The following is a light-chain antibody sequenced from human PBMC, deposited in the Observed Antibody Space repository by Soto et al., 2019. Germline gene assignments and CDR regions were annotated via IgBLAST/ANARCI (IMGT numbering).Light chain of an antibody. CDR1: QSISRF. CDR2: KAS. V-gene: IGKV1-5*03. J-gene: IGKJ5*01. Sequence: DIQMTQSPSTLSGSVGDRVTITCRASQSISRFLAWYQQKPGKAPKLLIYKASSLESGVPSRFSGSGSGTEFTLTISSLQPDDFATYYCQQYNNYLITFGQGTRLEIK. CDR3: QQYNNYLIT.